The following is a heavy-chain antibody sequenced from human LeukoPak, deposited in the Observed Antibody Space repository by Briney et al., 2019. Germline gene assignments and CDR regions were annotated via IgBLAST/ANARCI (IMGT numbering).Heavy chain of an antibody. Sequence: SETLSLTCTVSGGSINNYYWSWIRQPPGKGLEWIGYIYYSGSTNYIPSLKSRVTISVDTSKNQFSLKLSSVTAADTAVYYCAGYDYGGPNYYYYGMDVWGQGTTVTVSS. V-gene: IGHV4-59*01. CDR1: GGSINNYY. D-gene: IGHD4-23*01. CDR3: AGYDYGGPNYYYYGMDV. J-gene: IGHJ6*02. CDR2: IYYSGST.